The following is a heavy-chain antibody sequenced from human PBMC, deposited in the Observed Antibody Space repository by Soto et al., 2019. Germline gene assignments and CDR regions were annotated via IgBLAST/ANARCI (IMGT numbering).Heavy chain of an antibody. V-gene: IGHV3-23*01. CDR1: GFTFSSYA. J-gene: IGHJ6*03. CDR3: VSTVTTLYYYYYMDV. D-gene: IGHD4-17*01. Sequence: EVQLLESGGDLVQPGGSLRLSCAASGFTFSSYAMSWVRQAPGKGLEWVSAISGSGGSTYYADSVKGRFTISRDNSKNTLYLQMNSLRAEDTAVYYCVSTVTTLYYYYYMDVWGKGTTVTVSS. CDR2: ISGSGGST.